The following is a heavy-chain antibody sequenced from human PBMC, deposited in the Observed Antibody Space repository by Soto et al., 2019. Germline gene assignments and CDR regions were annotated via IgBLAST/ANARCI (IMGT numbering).Heavy chain of an antibody. Sequence: QLVESGGGVVQPGRSLRLSCETSGFTFRSYGMHWVRQAPGKGLEWVAVISFDGSDIYYADSVRGRFTISRDNSKSTLHLQMNRLRAEDTAVYYCAKMTRGYTYGLDYWGQGTLGTVSS. V-gene: IGHV3-30*18. CDR3: AKMTRGYTYGLDY. D-gene: IGHD5-12*01. CDR1: GFTFRSYG. J-gene: IGHJ4*02. CDR2: ISFDGSDI.